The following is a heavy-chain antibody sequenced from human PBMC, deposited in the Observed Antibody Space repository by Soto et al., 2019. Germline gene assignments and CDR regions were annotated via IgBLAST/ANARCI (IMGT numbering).Heavy chain of an antibody. Sequence: SETLSLTCTVSGGSISSGGYYWSWIRQHPGKGLEWIGYIYYSGSTYYDPSLKSRVTISVDTSKNQFSLKLSSVTAADTAVYYCARVVGVPAAIPWFDTWGQGTLVTVSS. CDR2: IYYSGST. V-gene: IGHV4-31*03. J-gene: IGHJ5*02. CDR3: ARVVGVPAAIPWFDT. D-gene: IGHD2-2*02. CDR1: GGSISSGGYY.